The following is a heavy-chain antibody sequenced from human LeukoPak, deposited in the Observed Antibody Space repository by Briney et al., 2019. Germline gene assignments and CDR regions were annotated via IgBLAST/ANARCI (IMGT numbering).Heavy chain of an antibody. CDR2: ISSSGGTI. D-gene: IGHD3-16*01. CDR1: GFTFSSYA. Sequence: PGGSLRLSCAASGFTFSSYAMSWVRQAPGKGLEWVSYISSSGGTIYYADSVKGRFTISRDNAKNSLYLQMNSLRAEDTAVYYCARLHYDFVWGIFDYWGQGTLVTVSS. V-gene: IGHV3-48*03. CDR3: ARLHYDFVWGIFDY. J-gene: IGHJ4*02.